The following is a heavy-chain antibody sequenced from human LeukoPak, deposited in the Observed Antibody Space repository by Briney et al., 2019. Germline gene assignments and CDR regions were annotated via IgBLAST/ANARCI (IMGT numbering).Heavy chain of an antibody. D-gene: IGHD6-19*01. CDR3: AKDSIYSRGSGWYRDAFDI. V-gene: IGHV3-23*01. J-gene: IGHJ3*02. Sequence: PGGSLRLACAASGFTFSSYAMSWVRQAPGKGLEWVSAISSSGGRTYYADSVKGRFTISRDNSKNTLYLQMNSLRAEDTAVYYCAKDSIYSRGSGWYRDAFDIWGQGTMVTVSS. CDR2: ISSSGGRT. CDR1: GFTFSSYA.